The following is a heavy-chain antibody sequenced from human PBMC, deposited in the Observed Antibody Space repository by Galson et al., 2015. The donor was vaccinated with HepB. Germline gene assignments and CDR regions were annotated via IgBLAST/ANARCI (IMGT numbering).Heavy chain of an antibody. CDR1: GYSISSGYY. D-gene: IGHD6-19*01. J-gene: IGHJ4*02. V-gene: IGHV4-38-2*01. CDR2: IYHSGST. CDR3: ARGNGYSSGWYDYYFDY. Sequence: LSLTCAVSGYSISSGYYWGWIRQPPGKGLEWIGSIYHSGSTYYNPSLKSRVTISVDTSKNQFSLKLSSVTAADTAVYYCARGNGYSSGWYDYYFDYWGQGTLVTVSS.